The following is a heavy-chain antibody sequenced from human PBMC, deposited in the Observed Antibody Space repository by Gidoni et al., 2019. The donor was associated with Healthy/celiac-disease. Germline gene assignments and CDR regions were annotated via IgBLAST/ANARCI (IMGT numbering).Heavy chain of an antibody. J-gene: IGHJ4*02. V-gene: IGHV3-15*07. CDR3: TTLPGYSSSWYRA. CDR1: GFTCGNAW. D-gene: IGHD6-13*01. CDR2: IKSKTEGGTT. Sequence: EVQLMESGGGLVKPGRSVRLSCAAYGFTCGNAWMNWVRQAPGKGLEWVVRIKSKTEGGTTDYAAPVKGRFTISRDDSKNTLYLQINSLKTEDTAVYYCTTLPGYSSSWYRAWGQGTLVTVSS.